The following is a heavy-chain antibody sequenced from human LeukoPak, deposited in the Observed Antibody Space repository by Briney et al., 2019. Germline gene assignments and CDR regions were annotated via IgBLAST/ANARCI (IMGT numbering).Heavy chain of an antibody. Sequence: AGGSLRLSCAASGFTFSSYSMNWVRQAPGKGLEWVSSISSSSSYIYYADSVKGRFTISRDNAKNSLYLQMNSLRAEDTAVYYCARDGGDTAMPDDAFDIWGQGTMVTVSS. J-gene: IGHJ3*02. CDR3: ARDGGDTAMPDDAFDI. CDR1: GFTFSSYS. D-gene: IGHD5-18*01. V-gene: IGHV3-21*01. CDR2: ISSSSSYI.